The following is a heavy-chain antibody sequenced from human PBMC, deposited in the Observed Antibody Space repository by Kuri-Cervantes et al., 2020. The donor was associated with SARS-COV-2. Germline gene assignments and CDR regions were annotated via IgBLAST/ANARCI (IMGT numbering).Heavy chain of an antibody. CDR1: GYTFTGYY. CDR2: INPNSCGT. V-gene: IGHV1-2*02. CDR3: ARGKGDWGLDY. D-gene: IGHD3-16*01. J-gene: IGHJ4*02. Sequence: ASVKVSCKASGYTFTGYYMHWVRQAPGQGLEWMGWINPNSCGTNYAQNFQGRVTMTRDTSISTAYMELSRLRSDDTAVYYCARGKGDWGLDYWGQGTLVTVSS.